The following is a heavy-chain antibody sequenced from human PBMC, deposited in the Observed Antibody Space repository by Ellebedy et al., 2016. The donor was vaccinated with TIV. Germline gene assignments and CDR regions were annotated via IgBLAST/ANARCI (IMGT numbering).Heavy chain of an antibody. J-gene: IGHJ6*02. D-gene: IGHD5-24*01. V-gene: IGHV4-59*01. Sequence: MPSETLSLTCTASGGSFSNYYWRWIRQPPGKGLAWTGSIYYRVSTNYNPSLKSRVTISADTSKKQFSLRLSSVTAADTAVYYCARGSGMATIYKGGVYYYSGMDVWGQGTTVTVSS. CDR3: ARGSGMATIYKGGVYYYSGMDV. CDR1: GGSFSNYY. CDR2: IYYRVST.